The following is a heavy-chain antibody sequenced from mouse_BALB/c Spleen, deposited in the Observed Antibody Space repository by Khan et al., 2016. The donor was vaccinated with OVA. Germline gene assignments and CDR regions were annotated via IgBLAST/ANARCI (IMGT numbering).Heavy chain of an antibody. J-gene: IGHJ3*01. CDR3: VRDGAYHRNDGWFAY. Sequence: VQLQQSGAELARPGASVKMSCKASGYTFTSYTIHWIKLRPGQGLEWIGYINPSNGYTNYNQKFRDNATLTADKSSTTAYMQLSSLTSDDSAVYNCVRDGAYHRNDGWFAYWGQGTLVTVSA. V-gene: IGHV1-4*01. CDR2: INPSNGYT. CDR1: GYTFTSYT. D-gene: IGHD2-14*01.